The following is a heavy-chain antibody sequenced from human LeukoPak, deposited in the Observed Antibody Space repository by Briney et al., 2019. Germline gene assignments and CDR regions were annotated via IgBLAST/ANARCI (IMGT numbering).Heavy chain of an antibody. Sequence: ASVKVSCKASGGTFNNYTISWVRQASGQGLEWMGGIIPFFGTANYAQKFQGRVTVTADESTTTAYMELSSLRSEDTAVYYCARSSNSGYDYVPYYYGMDVWGQGTTVTVSS. D-gene: IGHD5-12*01. CDR3: ARSSNSGYDYVPYYYGMDV. CDR1: GGTFNNYT. V-gene: IGHV1-69*01. CDR2: IIPFFGTA. J-gene: IGHJ6*02.